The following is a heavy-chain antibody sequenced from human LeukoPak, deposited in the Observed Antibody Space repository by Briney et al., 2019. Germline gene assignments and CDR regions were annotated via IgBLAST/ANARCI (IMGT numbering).Heavy chain of an antibody. J-gene: IGHJ3*02. D-gene: IGHD6-13*01. CDR1: GGSISSYY. V-gene: IGHV4-4*07. CDR2: IYTSGST. CDR3: ARGIAAAGDDAFDI. Sequence: SETLSLTCTASGGSISSYYWSWIRQPAGKGLEWIGRIYTSGSTNYNPSLKSRVTMSVDTSKNQFSLKLSSVTAADTAVYYCARGIAAAGDDAFDIWGQGTMVTVSS.